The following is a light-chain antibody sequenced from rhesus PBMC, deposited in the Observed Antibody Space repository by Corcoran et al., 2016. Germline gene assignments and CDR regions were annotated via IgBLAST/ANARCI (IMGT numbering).Light chain of an antibody. V-gene: IGKV3-35*01. CDR2: DAT. Sequence: EIVLTQSPATLSLSPGERATLSCRASQSVGSSLAWYQQKLGQAPRLLISDATSRTTGIPDRFSGSVSGTDFTLTISSREPEDVGVYYCQQYSNWPLTFGGGTKVGLK. CDR1: QSVGSS. CDR3: QQYSNWPLT. J-gene: IGKJ4*01.